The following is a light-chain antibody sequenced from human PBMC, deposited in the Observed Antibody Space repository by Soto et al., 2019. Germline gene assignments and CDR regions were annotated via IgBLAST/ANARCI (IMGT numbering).Light chain of an antibody. J-gene: IGKJ5*01. CDR2: GAS. CDR3: QQTYSTPQT. Sequence: DLQMTQSPSTLSASVGDRVTITCRASQTIYNYLNWYQHKSGKAPKLLIYGASSLRSGAPSRFSGSGSGTDFTLTISSLQPEDFATFYCQQTYSTPQTFGQGTRLEIK. V-gene: IGKV1-39*01. CDR1: QTIYNY.